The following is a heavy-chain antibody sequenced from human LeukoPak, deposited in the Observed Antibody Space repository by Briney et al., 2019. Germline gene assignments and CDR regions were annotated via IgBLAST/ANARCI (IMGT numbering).Heavy chain of an antibody. CDR3: ARQGGIAARQYYYGMDV. CDR1: GGSISNSRYY. CDR2: IYYSEAT. V-gene: IGHV4-39*01. J-gene: IGHJ6*02. D-gene: IGHD6-6*01. Sequence: SETLSLTRSVSGGSISNSRYYWGWLRQPPGKGLEWIGSIYYSEATNSNPSLKSRLTISVDTSKNQFSLKLGSVTAADAAVYYCARQGGIAARQYYYGMDVWGQGTTVTVSS.